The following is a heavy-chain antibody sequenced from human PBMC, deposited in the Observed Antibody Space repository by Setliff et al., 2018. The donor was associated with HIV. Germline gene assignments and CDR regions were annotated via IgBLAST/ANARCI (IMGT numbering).Heavy chain of an antibody. D-gene: IGHD3-22*01. CDR1: GFTFSDYY. CDR2: ISSSGDTR. V-gene: IGHV3-11*04. Sequence: GGSLRLSCAASGFTFSDYYMSWIRQAPGKGPEWVSYISSSGDTRYYADSVKGRFTISRDNAMDSLYLQMNSLRGEDTAVYYCAGSRGYFVKADWGQGTLVTVSS. J-gene: IGHJ4*02. CDR3: AGSRGYFVKAD.